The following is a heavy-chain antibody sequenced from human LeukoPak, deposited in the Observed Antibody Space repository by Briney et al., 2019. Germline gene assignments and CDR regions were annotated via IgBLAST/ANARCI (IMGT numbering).Heavy chain of an antibody. Sequence: SETLSLTCTVSGGSVSNSLYYWSWIRQPPGKGLEWIGYIYYSGSTNYNPSLKSRVTISVDTSKNQFSLRLNSVTAADTAVYYCARSRAFNSGAFDPWGQGSLVTVSS. CDR2: IYYSGST. J-gene: IGHJ5*02. CDR1: GGSVSNSLYY. V-gene: IGHV4-61*01. CDR3: ARSRAFNSGAFDP. D-gene: IGHD1-26*01.